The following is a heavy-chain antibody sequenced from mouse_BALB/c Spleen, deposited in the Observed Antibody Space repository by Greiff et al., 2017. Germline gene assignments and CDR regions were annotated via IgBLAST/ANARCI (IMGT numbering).Heavy chain of an antibody. CDR2: IYPSDSYT. V-gene: IGHV1-69*02. Sequence: QVQLQQPGAELVRPGASVKLSCKASGYTFTSYWINWVKQRPGQGLEWIGNIYPSDSYTNYNQKFKDKATLTVDKSSSTADMQLSSPTSEDSAVYYCTRSMITTPFAYWGQGTLVTVSA. D-gene: IGHD2-4*01. CDR1: GYTFTSYW. CDR3: TRSMITTPFAY. J-gene: IGHJ3*01.